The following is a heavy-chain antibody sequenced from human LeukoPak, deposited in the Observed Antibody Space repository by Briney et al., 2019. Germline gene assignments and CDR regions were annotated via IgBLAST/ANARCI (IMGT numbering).Heavy chain of an antibody. CDR1: GGSFSGYY. CDR3: ARDDFWSGYPL. J-gene: IGHJ4*02. CDR2: INHSGST. D-gene: IGHD3-3*01. V-gene: IGHV4-34*01. Sequence: SETLSLTCAVYGGSFSGYYWSWIRQPPGKGLEWIGEINHSGSTNYNPSLKSRVTISVDTSKNQFSPKLSSVTAADTAVYYCARDDFWSGYPLWGQGTLVTVSS.